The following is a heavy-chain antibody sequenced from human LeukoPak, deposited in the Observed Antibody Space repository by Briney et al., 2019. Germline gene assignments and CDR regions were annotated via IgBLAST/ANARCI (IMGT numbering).Heavy chain of an antibody. CDR1: GLTFSSYA. J-gene: IGHJ4*02. CDR3: ARDLNSSGCKDY. Sequence: PGGSLRLSCAASGLTFSSYAMHWVRQAPGKGLEWVAVISYDGSNKYYADSVKGRFTISGDNSKNTLYLQMNSLRAEDTAVYYCARDLNSSGCKDYWGQGTLVTVSS. CDR2: ISYDGSNK. D-gene: IGHD6-19*01. V-gene: IGHV3-30-3*01.